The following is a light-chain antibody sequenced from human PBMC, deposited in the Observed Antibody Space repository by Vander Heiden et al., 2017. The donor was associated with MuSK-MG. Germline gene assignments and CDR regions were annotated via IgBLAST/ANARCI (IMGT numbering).Light chain of an antibody. Sequence: SAAPTPPPSLSVAPGKTAPLPCDGDDIVMRAVHWYQLRPGPAPVPVAYDDNARPPGITDRVTSSNSENTATLTISRVEAGDEADDYCQVWDTTNDQPVFGAGTKVTVL. J-gene: IGLJ2*01. CDR2: DDN. V-gene: IGLV3-21*03. CDR3: QVWDTTNDQPV. CDR1: DIVMRA.